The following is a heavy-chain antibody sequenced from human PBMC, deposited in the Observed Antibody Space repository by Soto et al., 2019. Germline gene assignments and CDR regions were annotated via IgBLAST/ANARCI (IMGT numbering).Heavy chain of an antibody. J-gene: IGHJ4*02. CDR1: GFTVSSNY. V-gene: IGHV3-53*01. CDR3: ASSSSSGWYGYYFDY. D-gene: IGHD6-19*01. CDR2: IYSGGST. Sequence: GGSLRLSCAASGFTVSSNYMSWVRQAPGKGLEWVSVIYSGGSTYYADSVKGRFTISRDNSKNTLYLQMNSLRAEDTAVYYCASSSSSGWYGYYFDYWGQGTLVTVSS.